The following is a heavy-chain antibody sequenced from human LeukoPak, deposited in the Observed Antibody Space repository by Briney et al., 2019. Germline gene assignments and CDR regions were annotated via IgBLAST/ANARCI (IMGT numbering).Heavy chain of an antibody. CDR1: GGSISSGSYY. CDR2: IYTSGST. V-gene: IGHV4-61*02. CDR3: ARGNLWYFDY. Sequence: SETLSLTCTVSGGSISSGSYYWSWIRQPAGKGLEWIGRIYTSGSTNYNPSLKSRVTISVDTSKNQFSLKLSSVTAAGTAVYYCARGNLWYFDYWGQGTLVTVSS. J-gene: IGHJ4*02. D-gene: IGHD2-21*01.